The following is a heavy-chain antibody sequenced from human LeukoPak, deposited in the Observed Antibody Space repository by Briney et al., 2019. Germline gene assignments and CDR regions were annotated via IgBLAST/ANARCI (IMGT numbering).Heavy chain of an antibody. CDR2: IYYSGST. D-gene: IGHD4-23*01. Sequence: SETLSLTCTVSGGSVSSGGYYWSWIRQHPGKGLEWIGYIYYSGSTYYNPSLKSRVTISVDTSKNQFSLKLSSVTAADTAVYYCARVHGGNSRWVDYWGQGTLVTVSS. J-gene: IGHJ4*02. CDR1: GGSVSSGGYY. CDR3: ARVHGGNSRWVDY. V-gene: IGHV4-31*03.